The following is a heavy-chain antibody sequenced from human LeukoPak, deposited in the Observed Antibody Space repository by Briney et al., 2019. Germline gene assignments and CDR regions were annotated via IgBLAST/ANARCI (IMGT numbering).Heavy chain of an antibody. D-gene: IGHD6-13*01. CDR3: ARDSSSWYVSEH. J-gene: IGHJ1*01. Sequence: GGSLRLSCAASGLTFDDYVMRWVRQAPGKGLEWVSGFNWNGGSTGYADSVKGRFTISRDNAKNSLYLQMNSLRAEDTALYYCARDSSSWYVSEHWGQGTLVTVSS. CDR2: FNWNGGST. CDR1: GLTFDDYV. V-gene: IGHV3-20*04.